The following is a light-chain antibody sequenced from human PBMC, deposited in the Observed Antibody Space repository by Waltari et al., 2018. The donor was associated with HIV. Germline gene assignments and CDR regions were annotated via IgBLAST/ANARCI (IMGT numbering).Light chain of an antibody. V-gene: IGLV2-14*02. CDR2: DVS. CDR1: RSDVGSYNL. CDR3: CSYTGSTTRVV. Sequence: QSALTQPASVSGSPGLSITISCTGTRSDVGSYNLVSWYQKHPGEAPKLMIYDVSNRPAGVSTRFSGSKSGNTASLTISGLQAEDEADYYCCSYTGSTTRVVFGGGTKLTVL. J-gene: IGLJ2*01.